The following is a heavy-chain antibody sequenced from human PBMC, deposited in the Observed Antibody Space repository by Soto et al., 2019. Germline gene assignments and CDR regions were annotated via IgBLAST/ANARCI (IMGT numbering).Heavy chain of an antibody. D-gene: IGHD2-2*01. J-gene: IGHJ4*02. CDR2: ISSSSYI. V-gene: IGHV3-21*01. Sequence: GGSLRLSCAASGFTFSSYSMNWVRQAPGKGLEWVSSISSSSYIYYADSVKGRFTISRDNAKNSLYLQMNSLRAEDTAVYYCARDRSRYCSSTSCPEYYFDYWGQGTLVTVPS. CDR1: GFTFSSYS. CDR3: ARDRSRYCSSTSCPEYYFDY.